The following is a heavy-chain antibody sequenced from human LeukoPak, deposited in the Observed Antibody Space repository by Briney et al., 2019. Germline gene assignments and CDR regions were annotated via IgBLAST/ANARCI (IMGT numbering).Heavy chain of an antibody. CDR3: ARDYYDTRDDYQPYYFDH. D-gene: IGHD3-22*01. CDR1: GFTFRSYG. Sequence: GGSLRLSCVVSGFTFRSYGMSWVRQAPGKGLEWVSSIGGSGGRTYYADSVKGRLSISRDNSKRTLYLQINSLRVDDTALYFCARDYYDTRDDYQPYYFDHWGQGALVTVSS. J-gene: IGHJ4*02. CDR2: IGGSGGRT. V-gene: IGHV3-23*01.